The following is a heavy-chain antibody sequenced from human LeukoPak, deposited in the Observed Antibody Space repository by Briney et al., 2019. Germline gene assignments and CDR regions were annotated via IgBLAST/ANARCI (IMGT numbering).Heavy chain of an antibody. CDR3: ARHQGYQLLYYYYYGMDV. Sequence: ASVKVSCKASGYTFTSYGISWVRQAPGQGLEWMGWISAYNGNTNYAQKLQGRVTMTTDTSTSTAYMELRSLRSDDTAVYYCARHQGYQLLYYYYYGMDVWGQGTTVTVSS. CDR1: GYTFTSYG. D-gene: IGHD2-2*01. J-gene: IGHJ6*02. V-gene: IGHV1-18*01. CDR2: ISAYNGNT.